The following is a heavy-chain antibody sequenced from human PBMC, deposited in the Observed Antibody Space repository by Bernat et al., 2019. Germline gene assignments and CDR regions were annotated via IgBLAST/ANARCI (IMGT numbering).Heavy chain of an antibody. D-gene: IGHD1-26*01. CDR3: AKVLRGSYNVDACDV. V-gene: IGHV3-9*01. CDR2: ISWNSGSI. Sequence: EVQLVESGGGLVQPGWSLRLSCAASGFTFDDYAMHWVRQAPGKGLEWVSGISWNSGSIGYADSVKSRFTISRDNFDNTLFLQMNSLRPEDTAIYYCAKVLRGSYNVDACDVWGQGTLVTVSS. J-gene: IGHJ3*01. CDR1: GFTFDDYA.